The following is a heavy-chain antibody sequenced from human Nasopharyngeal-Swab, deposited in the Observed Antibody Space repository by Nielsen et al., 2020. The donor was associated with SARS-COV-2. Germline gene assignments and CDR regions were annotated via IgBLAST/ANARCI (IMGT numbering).Heavy chain of an antibody. CDR1: GFTFSSYG. Sequence: GESLQISCAASGFTFSSYGMHWVRQAPGKGLEWVAVISYDGSNKYYADSVKGRFTISRDNSKNTLYLQMNSLRAEDTAVYYCAKDRLYCSSTSCYGKGLHYYGMDVWGQGTTVTVSS. CDR2: ISYDGSNK. V-gene: IGHV3-30*18. D-gene: IGHD2-2*01. CDR3: AKDRLYCSSTSCYGKGLHYYGMDV. J-gene: IGHJ6*02.